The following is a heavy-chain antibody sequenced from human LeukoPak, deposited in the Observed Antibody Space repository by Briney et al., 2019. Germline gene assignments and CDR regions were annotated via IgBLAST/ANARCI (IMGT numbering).Heavy chain of an antibody. CDR1: GFAFSSYG. V-gene: IGHV3-33*01. J-gene: IGHJ4*02. CDR2: IWYDGSNK. Sequence: GGSLRLSCAASGFAFSSYGMHWVRQAPGKGLEWVAVIWYDGSNKYYADSVKGRFTISRDNSKNTLYLQMNSLRAEDTAVYYCARDRGFVTTVLGYWGQGTLVTVSS. D-gene: IGHD4-17*01. CDR3: ARDRGFVTTVLGY.